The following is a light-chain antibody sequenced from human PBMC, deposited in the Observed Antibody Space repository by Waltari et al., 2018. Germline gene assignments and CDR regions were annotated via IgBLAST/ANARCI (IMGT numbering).Light chain of an antibody. CDR2: WAA. J-gene: IGKJ1*01. Sequence: DIVMTQSPDSLAVSLGESATIHCKSSQSVLYSCNNKNYLAWYQQKPGQPPKLLIYWAATRESGVPDRFSGSGSGTDFTLTISSLQAEDVAVYYCQQYYSTRAFGQGTKVEIK. CDR1: QSVLYSCNNKNY. V-gene: IGKV4-1*01. CDR3: QQYYSTRA.